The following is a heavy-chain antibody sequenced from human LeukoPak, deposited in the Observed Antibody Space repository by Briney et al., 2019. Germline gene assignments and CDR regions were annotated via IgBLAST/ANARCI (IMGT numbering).Heavy chain of an antibody. CDR1: DGSISSGSYS. J-gene: IGHJ4*02. V-gene: IGHV4-39*07. D-gene: IGHD1-26*01. CDR3: ARDRRYSGSYYVDY. CDR2: IYYSGST. Sequence: SETLSLTCTVSDGSISSGSYSWGWIRQPPGKGLEWFGSIYYSGSTYYNPSLKSRVTISVDTSKNQFSLKLSSVTAADTAVYYCARDRRYSGSYYVDYWGQGTLVTVSS.